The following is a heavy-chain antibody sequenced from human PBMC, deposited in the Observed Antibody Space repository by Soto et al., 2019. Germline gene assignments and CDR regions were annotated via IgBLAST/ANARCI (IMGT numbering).Heavy chain of an antibody. D-gene: IGHD3-22*01. CDR1: GFTFSSYS. J-gene: IGHJ4*02. Sequence: EVQLVESGGGLVKPGGSLRLSYAASGFTFSSYSMNWVRQAPGKGLEWVSSISSSSSYIYYADSVKGRFTISRDNAKNSLYLQMNSLRAEDTAVYYCARVSQRPYDSSGSGGYWGQGTLVTVSS. CDR3: ARVSQRPYDSSGSGGY. CDR2: ISSSSSYI. V-gene: IGHV3-21*01.